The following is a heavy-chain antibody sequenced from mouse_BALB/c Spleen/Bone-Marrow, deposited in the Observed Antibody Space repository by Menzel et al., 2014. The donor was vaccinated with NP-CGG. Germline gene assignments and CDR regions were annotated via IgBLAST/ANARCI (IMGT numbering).Heavy chain of an antibody. CDR2: INPSNGGT. V-gene: IGHV1S81*02. Sequence: QVQLQQSGAELVKPGASVKLSCEASGYTFTSYYMYWVKQRPGQGLEWIGGINPSNGGTNFNEKFKSKATLTVDKSSSTAYMQLSSLTSEDSAVYYCTRYGYDPLYAMDYWGQGTSVTVSS. CDR1: GYTFTSYY. J-gene: IGHJ4*01. CDR3: TRYGYDPLYAMDY. D-gene: IGHD2-3*01.